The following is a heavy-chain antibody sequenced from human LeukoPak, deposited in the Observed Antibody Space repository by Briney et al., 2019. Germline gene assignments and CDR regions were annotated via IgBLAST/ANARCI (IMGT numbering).Heavy chain of an antibody. J-gene: IGHJ4*02. D-gene: IGHD2-21*02. V-gene: IGHV3-49*03. CDR3: TRDWWRLGFDY. Sequence: PGGSLRLSCTAFGFTFGDYGLSWFRQATGKGLEWIGFIRSKKVFGGAIEYAASVKGRFTFSRDDSKSIAYRQMNDLRTDDTAVYYCTRDWWRLGFDYWGQGTLVTVSS. CDR1: GFTFGDYG. CDR2: IRSKKVFGGAI.